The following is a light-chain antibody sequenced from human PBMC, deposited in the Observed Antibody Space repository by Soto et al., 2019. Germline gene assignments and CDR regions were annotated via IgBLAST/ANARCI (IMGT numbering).Light chain of an antibody. J-gene: IGKJ1*01. CDR2: DAS. CDR1: QSVSNY. V-gene: IGKV3-11*01. Sequence: EIVLTQSPATLSLSPGERDTLSCRASQSVSNYFAWYQQKPGQAPRLLIYDASKRATGIPARFSGSGSGTDLTFTIRRLEPEDFAVYYCQPGRDWALTFGQRTKVDIK. CDR3: QPGRDWALT.